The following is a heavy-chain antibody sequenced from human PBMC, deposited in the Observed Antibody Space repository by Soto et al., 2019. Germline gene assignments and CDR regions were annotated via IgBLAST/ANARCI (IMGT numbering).Heavy chain of an antibody. J-gene: IGHJ6*02. Sequence: PGESLKISCKGSGYSFTSYYMHWVRQAPGQGLEWMGIINPSGGSTSYAQKFQGRVTMTRDTSTSTVYMELSSLRSEDTAVYYCARSRLVRGVTNYYYYYGMDVWGQGTTVTVSS. D-gene: IGHD3-10*01. CDR2: INPSGGST. CDR1: GYSFTSYY. V-gene: IGHV1-46*01. CDR3: ARSRLVRGVTNYYYYYGMDV.